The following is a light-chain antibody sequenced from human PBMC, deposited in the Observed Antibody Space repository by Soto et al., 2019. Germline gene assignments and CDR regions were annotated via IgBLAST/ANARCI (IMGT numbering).Light chain of an antibody. V-gene: IGLV2-14*01. CDR2: DVS. CDR3: SSYTSIPALV. J-gene: IGLJ1*01. CDR1: SSDVGGYNS. Sequence: QSALTQPASVSGSPGXXXTISCTGTSSDVGGYNSVSWYQQHPGKVPKIMIYDVSIRPSGVPDRFSGSKSGNTASLTISGLQAEDEADYYCSSYTSIPALVFGTGTKLTVL.